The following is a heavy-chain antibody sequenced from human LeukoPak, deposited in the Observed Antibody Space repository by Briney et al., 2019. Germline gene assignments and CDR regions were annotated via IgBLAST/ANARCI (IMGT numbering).Heavy chain of an antibody. V-gene: IGHV3-74*01. CDR1: GNHW. CDR3: ARDGSKSSGWYDYPYYFDY. D-gene: IGHD6-19*01. Sequence: GGSLRLSCAASGNHWMHWVRQVPGKGLVWVSHINSDGSWTSYADSVKGRFTISRDNAKNSLYLQMNSLRAEDTAVYYCARDGSKSSGWYDYPYYFDYWGQGTLVTVSS. J-gene: IGHJ4*02. CDR2: INSDGSWT.